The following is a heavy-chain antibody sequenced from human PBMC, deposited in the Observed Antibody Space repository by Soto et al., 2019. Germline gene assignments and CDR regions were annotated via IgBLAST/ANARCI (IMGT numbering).Heavy chain of an antibody. D-gene: IGHD3-10*01. Sequence: PSQTLSLTCAISGDSVSNNSAAWNWIRQSPSRGLEWLGRTYYRSKWSHDYALSMKSRITINPDTSKNQFSLQLNSVTPEDTAVYYCAREITGSYVFDYWGQGTLVTVSS. J-gene: IGHJ4*02. CDR1: GDSVSNNSAA. CDR2: TYYRSKWSH. CDR3: AREITGSYVFDY. V-gene: IGHV6-1*01.